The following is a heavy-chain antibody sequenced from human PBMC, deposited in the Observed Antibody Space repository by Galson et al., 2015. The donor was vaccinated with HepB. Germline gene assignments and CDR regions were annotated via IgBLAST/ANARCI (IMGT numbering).Heavy chain of an antibody. Sequence: SVKVSCKASGYTFTSYGVSWVRRAPGQGLGWMGWISAYNGNTNYEQKLQGRVTMTTDTSTSTAYKELRSLRSDDTAVYYCARASQITMMPVMGYWGQGTLVTVSS. V-gene: IGHV1-18*04. D-gene: IGHD3-22*01. CDR1: GYTFTSYG. J-gene: IGHJ4*02. CDR3: ARASQITMMPVMGY. CDR2: ISAYNGNT.